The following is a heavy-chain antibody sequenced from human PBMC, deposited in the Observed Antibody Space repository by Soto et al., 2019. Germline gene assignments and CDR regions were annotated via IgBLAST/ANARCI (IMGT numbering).Heavy chain of an antibody. Sequence: GESLKISCKGSGYSFTNYWIGWVRQMPGKGLEWMGIIYPGDSDTKYNPSFQGQVTISADKSITTTYLRWTSLKASDTAIYYCAASIFYYGMDVWGQGTTVTVSS. CDR3: AASIFYYGMDV. CDR1: GYSFTNYW. CDR2: IYPGDSDT. J-gene: IGHJ6*02. V-gene: IGHV5-51*01.